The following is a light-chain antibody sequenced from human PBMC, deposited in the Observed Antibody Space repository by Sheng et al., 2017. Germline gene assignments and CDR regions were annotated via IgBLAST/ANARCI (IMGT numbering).Light chain of an antibody. Sequence: IVMTQSPDSLAVSLGERATINCKSSQSVLYSSNNKNYLAWYQQKPGQPPKLLIYWASTREPGVPDRFSGSGSGTDFTLTINSLQAEDVAVYYCQQYYTSPYTFGQGTKLEI. J-gene: IGKJ2*01. CDR2: WAS. V-gene: IGKV4-1*01. CDR3: QQYYTSPYT. CDR1: QSVLYSSNNKNY.